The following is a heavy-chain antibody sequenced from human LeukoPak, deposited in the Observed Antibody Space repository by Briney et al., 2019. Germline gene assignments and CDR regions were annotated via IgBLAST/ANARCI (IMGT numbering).Heavy chain of an antibody. CDR3: AKDRWSRGAFFDY. V-gene: IGHV3-33*06. D-gene: IGHD3-10*01. CDR2: IWYDGSNK. Sequence: GGSLRLSCAASGFTFSSYGMHWVRQAPGKGVEWVAVIWYDGSNKYYADSVKGRFTISRDNSKNTLYLQMNSLRAEDTAVYYCAKDRWSRGAFFDYWGQGTLVTVSS. CDR1: GFTFSSYG. J-gene: IGHJ4*02.